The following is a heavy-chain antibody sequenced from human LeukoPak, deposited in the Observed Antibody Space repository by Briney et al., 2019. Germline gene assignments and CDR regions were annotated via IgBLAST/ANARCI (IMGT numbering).Heavy chain of an antibody. V-gene: IGHV4-38-2*01. J-gene: IGHJ4*02. D-gene: IGHD5-18*01. CDR3: ARHVRGYSYGSPGDY. Sequence: SETLSLTCAVSGYSISSDYYWGWIRQPAGKGLEWIGSIYHSGSTYYNPSLKSRVTISVDTSKNQFSLKLSSVTAADTAVYYCARHVRGYSYGSPGDYWGQGTLVTVSS. CDR1: GYSISSDYY. CDR2: IYHSGST.